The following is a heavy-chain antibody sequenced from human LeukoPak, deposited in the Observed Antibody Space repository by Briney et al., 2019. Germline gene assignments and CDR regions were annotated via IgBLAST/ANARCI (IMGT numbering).Heavy chain of an antibody. V-gene: IGHV3-30*19. CDR3: ARGRGGTNTPYYFDY. CDR1: GFNFSNFG. J-gene: IGHJ4*02. CDR2: ISYDGSNK. D-gene: IGHD3-16*01. Sequence: GGSLRLSCAASGFNFSNFGIHWVRQAPGKGLEWVAVISYDGSNKYYADSVKGRFTISRDNSKNTLYLQMNSLRAEDTAVYYCARGRGGTNTPYYFDYWGQGTLVTVSS.